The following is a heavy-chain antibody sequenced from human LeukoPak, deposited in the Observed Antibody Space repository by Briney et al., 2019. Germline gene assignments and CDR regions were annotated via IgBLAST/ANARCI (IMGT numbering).Heavy chain of an antibody. CDR2: IIPIFGTA. J-gene: IGHJ4*02. CDR1: GGTFSSYA. V-gene: IGHV1-69*05. CDR3: ARDTGDPGYFDY. Sequence: ASVKVSCKASGGTFSSYAISWVRQAPGQGLEWVGRIIPIFGTANYAQKFQGRVTITTDESTSTAYMELSSLRSEDTAVYYCARDTGDPGYFDYWGQGTLVTVSS. D-gene: IGHD7-27*01.